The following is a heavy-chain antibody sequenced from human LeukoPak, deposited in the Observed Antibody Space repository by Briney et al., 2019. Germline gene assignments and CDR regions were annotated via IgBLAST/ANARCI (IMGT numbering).Heavy chain of an antibody. V-gene: IGHV3-30-3*01. Sequence: GGSLRLSCAASGFTFSSYAMHWVRQAPGKGLEWVAVISYDGSNKYYADSVKGRFTISRDNSKNTLYLQMNSLRAEDTAVYYCARERTTVTYLDYWGQGTLVTVSS. CDR1: GFTFSSYA. CDR2: ISYDGSNK. D-gene: IGHD4-17*01. J-gene: IGHJ4*02. CDR3: ARERTTVTYLDY.